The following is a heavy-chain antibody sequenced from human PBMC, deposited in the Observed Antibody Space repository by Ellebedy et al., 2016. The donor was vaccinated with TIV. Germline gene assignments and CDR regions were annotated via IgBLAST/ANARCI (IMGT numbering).Heavy chain of an antibody. V-gene: IGHV4-59*01. D-gene: IGHD5-12*01. CDR1: GDSISSYY. CDR3: ARERRDSGYEAYDI. CDR2: VHYSGNT. J-gene: IGHJ3*02. Sequence: PSETLSLTCTVSGDSISSYYWSWIRQPPGKGLEWIGYVHYSGNTNYNPSLKSRVTLSVDTSKNQFSLRLTSVTAADTAVYKCARERRDSGYEAYDIWGPGTMVTVSS.